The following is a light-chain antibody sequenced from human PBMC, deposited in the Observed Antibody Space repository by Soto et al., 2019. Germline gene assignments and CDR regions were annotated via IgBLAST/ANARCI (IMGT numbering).Light chain of an antibody. Sequence: QSALTQPHSVSGSPGQSVTISCTGTSSDVGGYNYVSWYQHHPGKAPKLIIYDVSERPSGVPDRFSGSKSGNTGNTASLTXSGLQAEDEADYYCCSYAGSYTHVFGSGT. V-gene: IGLV2-11*01. J-gene: IGLJ1*01. CDR1: SSDVGGYNY. CDR3: CSYAGSYTHV. CDR2: DVS.